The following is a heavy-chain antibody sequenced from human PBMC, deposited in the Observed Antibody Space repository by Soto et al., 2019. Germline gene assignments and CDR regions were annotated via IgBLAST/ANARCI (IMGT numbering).Heavy chain of an antibody. J-gene: IGHJ4*02. CDR1: GFTFSSYG. CDR2: ISYDGSNK. CDR3: AKRMGSSGYYYFDY. V-gene: IGHV3-30*18. D-gene: IGHD3-22*01. Sequence: GGSLRLSCAASGFTFSSYGMHWVRQAPGKGLEWVAVISYDGSNKYYADSVKGRFTISRDNSKNTLYLQMNSLRAEDTVVYYCAKRMGSSGYYYFDYWGQGTLVTVSS.